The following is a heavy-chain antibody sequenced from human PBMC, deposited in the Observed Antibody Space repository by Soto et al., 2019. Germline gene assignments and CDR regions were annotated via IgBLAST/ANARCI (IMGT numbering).Heavy chain of an antibody. Sequence: SETLSLTCTVSGDSIRFYYWSWIRQPPGKALEWIGYIDYSGSTYYNPSLQSRVTISLGTSMNRFSLKVASVTAADTAVYYCARLSVDLNDYWSLDPWGQGTLVTVSS. CDR3: ARLSVDLNDYWSLDP. CDR2: IDYSGST. CDR1: GDSIRFYY. J-gene: IGHJ5*02. D-gene: IGHD1-1*01. V-gene: IGHV4-59*01.